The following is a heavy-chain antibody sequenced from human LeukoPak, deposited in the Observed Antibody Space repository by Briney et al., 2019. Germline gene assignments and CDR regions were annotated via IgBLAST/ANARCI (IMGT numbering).Heavy chain of an antibody. J-gene: IGHJ6*02. Sequence: GASVKVSCKASGYIFTGYGITWVRQAPGQGLEWMGWISAYNGNTDYAQKFQGRVTLTTDTSTSTAYMELRSLRSDDTAVYYCAKDFVVVVGASLNFYYHGMDVWGQGTTVTVSS. V-gene: IGHV1-18*01. CDR1: GYIFTGYG. CDR3: AKDFVVVVGASLNFYYHGMDV. CDR2: ISAYNGNT. D-gene: IGHD2-15*01.